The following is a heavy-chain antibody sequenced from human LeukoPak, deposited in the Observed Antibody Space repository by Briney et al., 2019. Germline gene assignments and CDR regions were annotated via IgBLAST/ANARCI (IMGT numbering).Heavy chain of an antibody. V-gene: IGHV4-34*01. CDR1: GFTFSDYY. J-gene: IGHJ4*02. CDR3: ARAHLNQAFFKYCSSVSCDSYLDY. CDR2: VNHSGST. Sequence: PGGSLRLSCAASGFTFSDYYMSWIRQPPGKGLEWIGEVNHSGSTKYNPSLTSRVTIFGDPSKNQFSLQLRSVTAADTAVYFCARAHLNQAFFKYCSSVSCDSYLDYWSQGTLVAVSS. D-gene: IGHD2-2*01.